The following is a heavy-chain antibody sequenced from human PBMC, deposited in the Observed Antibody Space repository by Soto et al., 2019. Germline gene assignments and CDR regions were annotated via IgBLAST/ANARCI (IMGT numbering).Heavy chain of an antibody. V-gene: IGHV4-31*03. CDR1: GGSISSGGYY. CDR2: IYYSGST. D-gene: IGHD2-21*01. Sequence: PSETLSLTYTVSGGSISSGGYYWSWIRQHPGKGLEWIGYIYYSGSTYYNPSLKSRVTISVDTSKNQFSLKLSSVTAADTAVYYCARVVCSGGDCYTYYFDYWGQGTLVTVSS. J-gene: IGHJ4*02. CDR3: ARVVCSGGDCYTYYFDY.